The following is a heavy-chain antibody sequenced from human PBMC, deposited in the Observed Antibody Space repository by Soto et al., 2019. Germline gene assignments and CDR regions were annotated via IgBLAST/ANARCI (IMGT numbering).Heavy chain of an antibody. Sequence: EVHLLESGGALVKPGGSLRLSCAASGFTFSSYAMSWVRQAPGKGQEWVSSISGSGGSTYYADSVQGRFTISRDNSKNMVYLQMNSLRAEDTAVYYCAKASSTPPNWFDSWGQGPLITVSS. J-gene: IGHJ5*01. CDR2: ISGSGGST. D-gene: IGHD4-17*01. CDR1: GFTFSSYA. V-gene: IGHV3-23*01. CDR3: AKASSTPPNWFDS.